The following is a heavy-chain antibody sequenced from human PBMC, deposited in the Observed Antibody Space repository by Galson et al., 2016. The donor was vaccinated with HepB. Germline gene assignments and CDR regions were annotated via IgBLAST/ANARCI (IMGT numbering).Heavy chain of an antibody. CDR1: GGSISGYY. V-gene: IGHV4-59*01. Sequence: SETLSLTCTVSGGSISGYYWNWIRQSPGKALEWIGYMSDSGSAAYNPSLRSRVTVAVDTSNNQFSLKLSSVTAADTATYYCARGGDNHAWHSYYWGQGTLVTVSS. CDR2: MSDSGSA. J-gene: IGHJ4*02. D-gene: IGHD1-14*01. CDR3: ARGGDNHAWHSYY.